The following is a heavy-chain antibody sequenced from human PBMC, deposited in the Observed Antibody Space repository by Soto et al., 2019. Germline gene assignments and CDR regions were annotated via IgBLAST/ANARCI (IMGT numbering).Heavy chain of an antibody. Sequence: ASVKVSCKAAGGTFSSYAISWVRQAPGQGLEWMGGIIPIFGTANYAQKFQGRVTITSDESTSTAYMELSSLRSEDTAVYYCAHVPYVSYSSDYWGQETLVTVSS. CDR3: AHVPYVSYSSDY. D-gene: IGHD1-26*01. J-gene: IGHJ4*02. CDR1: GGTFSSYA. CDR2: IIPIFGTA. V-gene: IGHV1-69*13.